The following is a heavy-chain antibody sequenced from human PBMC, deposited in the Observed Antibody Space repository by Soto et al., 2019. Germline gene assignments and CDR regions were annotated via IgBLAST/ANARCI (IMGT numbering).Heavy chain of an antibody. V-gene: IGHV4-59*01. D-gene: IGHD1-26*01. Sequence: TLSLTCTVSGGSISSYYWSWIRQPPGKGLEWIGYIYYSGSTNYNPSLKSRVTISVDTSKNQFSLKLSSVTAADTAVYYCAGIVGATTAPFDYWGQGTLVTVSS. CDR2: IYYSGST. J-gene: IGHJ4*02. CDR3: AGIVGATTAPFDY. CDR1: GGSISSYY.